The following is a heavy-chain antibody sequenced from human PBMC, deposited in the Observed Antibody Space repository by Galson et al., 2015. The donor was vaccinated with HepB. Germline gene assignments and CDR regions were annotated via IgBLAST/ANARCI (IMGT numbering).Heavy chain of an antibody. J-gene: IGHJ4*02. V-gene: IGHV3-72*01. CDR2: SRSKIGGYST. CDR3: TRIGVTGDHYVIDY. Sequence: SLRLSCAASGFTFSDRYMDWVRQAPGKGLEWVGRSRSKIGGYSTEYAASVRGRFTIARDESENSLYLQMSSLKTEDTAVYFCTRIGVTGDHYVIDYWGQGTLVTVSS. D-gene: IGHD2-21*01. CDR1: GFTFSDRY.